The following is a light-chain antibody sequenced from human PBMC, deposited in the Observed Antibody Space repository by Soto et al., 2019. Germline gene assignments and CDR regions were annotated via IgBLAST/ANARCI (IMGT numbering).Light chain of an antibody. Sequence: DIQLIQSPSTLSASVGDRVTIRCRASESSLKFLAWYQQRSGSAPNLLIYAASDLESGVPSRFSGSGSGSEFTLTIDNLQPDDSATYYCQHYNTQSITFGGGTKVDVK. CDR2: AAS. CDR3: QHYNTQSIT. V-gene: IGKV1-5*01. CDR1: ESSLKF. J-gene: IGKJ4*01.